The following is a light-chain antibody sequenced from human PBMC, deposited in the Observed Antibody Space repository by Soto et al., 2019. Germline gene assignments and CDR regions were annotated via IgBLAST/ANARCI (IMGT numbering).Light chain of an antibody. CDR3: AAWDDSLNGVV. J-gene: IGLJ2*01. CDR2: DNN. V-gene: IGLV1-44*01. CDR1: SSNIGSNT. Sequence: QSVLTQPPPTSGTPGQRVTISCSGSSSNIGSNTVNWYQQLPGTAPKLLIHDNNQRPSEVPDRFSGSKSGTSASLAISRLQSEDEADYYCAAWDDSLNGVVFGGGTKLTVL.